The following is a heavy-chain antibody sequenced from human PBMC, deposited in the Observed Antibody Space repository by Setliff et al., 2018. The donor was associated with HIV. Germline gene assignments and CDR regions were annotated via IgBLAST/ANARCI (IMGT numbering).Heavy chain of an antibody. D-gene: IGHD3-16*01. CDR1: GYSFTSYW. J-gene: IGHJ4*02. Sequence: ISCKGSGYSFTSYWIGWVRQMPGKGLEWMGIIYPGDSDTRYSPSFQGQVTISADKSISTAYLQWSSLKASDTAMYYCTRLWHENWGGVDYWGQGTLVTVSS. V-gene: IGHV5-51*01. CDR3: TRLWHENWGGVDY. CDR2: IYPGDSDT.